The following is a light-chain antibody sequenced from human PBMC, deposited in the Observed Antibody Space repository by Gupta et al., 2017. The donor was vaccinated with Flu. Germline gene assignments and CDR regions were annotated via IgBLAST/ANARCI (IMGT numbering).Light chain of an antibody. J-gene: IGKJ1*01. CDR2: GAS. CDR3: QQSFRAPWT. CDR1: QTIGTY. V-gene: IGKV1-39*01. Sequence: DIQMTQSPSTPSASVGDRVTITCRASQTIGTYLNWYQQMPGKAPNLLIYGASTLASGAPSRFSGSGSGTNFTLTISSLQPEDFATYHCQQSFRAPWTFGQGTKVEVK.